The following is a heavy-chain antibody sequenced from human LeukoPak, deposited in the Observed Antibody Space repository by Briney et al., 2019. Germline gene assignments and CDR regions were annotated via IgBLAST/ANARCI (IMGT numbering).Heavy chain of an antibody. V-gene: IGHV4-39*07. CDR3: ARLGGTEYYDSSGTPLDAFDI. J-gene: IGHJ3*02. CDR1: GGSISSSSYY. D-gene: IGHD3-22*01. Sequence: SETLSLTCTVSGGSISSSSYYWGWIHRPPGKGLEWIGSIYYSGSTYYNPSLKSRVTISVDTSKNQFSLKLSAVTAADTAVYYCARLGGTEYYDSSGTPLDAFDIWGQGTMVTVSS. CDR2: IYYSGST.